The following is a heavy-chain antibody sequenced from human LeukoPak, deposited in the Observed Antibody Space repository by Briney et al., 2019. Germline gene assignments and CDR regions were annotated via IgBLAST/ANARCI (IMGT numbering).Heavy chain of an antibody. CDR3: ARPRTPYGSGSYYNR. V-gene: IGHV4-39*07. Sequence: SETLSLTCTVSGASVSSSNYYWGWIRQPPGKGLEWVGSVYYTGSTYHNPSLKSRVTMSIDTSRNQFSLKLSSVTAADTAVYYCARPRTPYGSGSYYNRWGQGTLVTVSS. J-gene: IGHJ4*02. D-gene: IGHD3-10*01. CDR1: GASVSSSNYY. CDR2: VYYTGST.